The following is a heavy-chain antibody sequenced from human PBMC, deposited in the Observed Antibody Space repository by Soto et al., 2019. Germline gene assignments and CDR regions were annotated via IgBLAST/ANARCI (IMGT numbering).Heavy chain of an antibody. D-gene: IGHD5-18*01. CDR2: INAGNSNT. CDR1: GYTFTSYA. J-gene: IGHJ6*02. V-gene: IGHV1-3*01. CDR3: AKDPFGLGYSYGSGHRYYYGMDV. Sequence: ASVKVSCKASGYTFTSYATHWVRQAPGQRIEWIEWINAGNSNTKYSQKFQGRVTITRDNSKNTLYLKMNSLRAEDTAVYYCAKDPFGLGYSYGSGHRYYYGMDVWGQGTTVTVSS.